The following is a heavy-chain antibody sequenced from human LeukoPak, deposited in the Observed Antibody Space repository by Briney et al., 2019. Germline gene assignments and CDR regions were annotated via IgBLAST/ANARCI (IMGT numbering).Heavy chain of an antibody. CDR1: GGSISSSSYY. CDR2: IYYSGST. CDR3: ARQVRSSWFGYWYFDL. V-gene: IGHV4-39*01. D-gene: IGHD6-13*01. J-gene: IGHJ2*01. Sequence: SETLSPTCTVSGGSISSSSYYWGWIRQPPGKGLEWIGSIYYSGSTYYNPSLKSRVTISVDTSKNQFSLKLSSVTAADTAVYYCARQVRSSWFGYWYFDLWGRGTLVTVSS.